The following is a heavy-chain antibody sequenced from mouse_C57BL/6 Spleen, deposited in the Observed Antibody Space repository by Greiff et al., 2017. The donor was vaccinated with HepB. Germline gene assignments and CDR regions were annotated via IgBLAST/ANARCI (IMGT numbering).Heavy chain of an antibody. CDR2: IHPNSGST. V-gene: IGHV1-64*01. CDR3: AMPLITTVVPFAY. Sequence: VQLQQSGAELVKPGASVKLSCKASGYTFTSYWMHWVKQRPGQGLEWIGMIHPNSGSTNYNEKFKSKATLTVDKSSRPAYMQLSSLTSEDSAVYYCAMPLITTVVPFAYWGQGTLVTVSA. D-gene: IGHD1-1*01. CDR1: GYTFTSYW. J-gene: IGHJ3*01.